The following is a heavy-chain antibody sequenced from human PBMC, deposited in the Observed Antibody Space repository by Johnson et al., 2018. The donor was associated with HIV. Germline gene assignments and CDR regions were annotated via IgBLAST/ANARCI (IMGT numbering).Heavy chain of an antibody. D-gene: IGHD1-26*01. CDR1: GFTFDDYA. Sequence: VQLLESGGVVVQPGGSPRLSCAASGFTFDDYAMHWVRQSPGKGLEWVSLISWNGGSTYYVDSVKGRFTISRDNSEDSLYLQMNSLRPEDTALYYCAKARERWDPLLDAFDDWGQGTMVIVSS. J-gene: IGHJ3*01. CDR2: ISWNGGST. V-gene: IGHV3-43D*03. CDR3: AKARERWDPLLDAFDD.